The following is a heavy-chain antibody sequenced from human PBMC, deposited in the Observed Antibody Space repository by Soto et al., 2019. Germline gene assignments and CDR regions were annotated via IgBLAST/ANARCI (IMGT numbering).Heavy chain of an antibody. J-gene: IGHJ3*02. V-gene: IGHV3-21*04. Sequence: PGGSLRLSCAASGFTFTRYSMNWVRQAPGKGLEWVSSISSTTNYIYYADSMKGRFTVSRDNFINTLSLQMTSLRTEDTAVYYCAHPRGYGVFDAYDIWGQGAMVTVSS. CDR2: ISSTTNYI. CDR3: AHPRGYGVFDAYDI. CDR1: GFTFTRYS. D-gene: IGHD4-17*01.